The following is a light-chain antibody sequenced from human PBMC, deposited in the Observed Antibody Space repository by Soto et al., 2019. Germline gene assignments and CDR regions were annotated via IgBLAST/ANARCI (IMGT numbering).Light chain of an antibody. J-gene: IGKJ1*01. CDR1: QYVSNK. V-gene: IGKV3-15*01. CDR2: GAS. Sequence: EIVMTQSPATLSVSPGETATLSCRASQYVSNKVAWYQQKPGQAPRLLIYGASTRATGIPARFSGSGSGTEFTLTISSLQSEDFAVYYCQQYNNWPPWTFGQGTKVDSK. CDR3: QQYNNWPPWT.